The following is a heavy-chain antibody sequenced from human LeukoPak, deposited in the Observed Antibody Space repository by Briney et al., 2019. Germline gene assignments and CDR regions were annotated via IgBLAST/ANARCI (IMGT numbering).Heavy chain of an antibody. Sequence: GASVKVSCKASGYTFTSYGISWVRQAPGQGLEWMGWISAYNGNTNYAQKLQGRVTMTKDTSTSTAYMELRSLRSDDTAVYYCARDGRSSSWYSYYYYYMDVWGKGTTVTISS. D-gene: IGHD6-13*01. CDR1: GYTFTSYG. CDR2: ISAYNGNT. J-gene: IGHJ6*03. CDR3: ARDGRSSSWYSYYYYYMDV. V-gene: IGHV1-18*01.